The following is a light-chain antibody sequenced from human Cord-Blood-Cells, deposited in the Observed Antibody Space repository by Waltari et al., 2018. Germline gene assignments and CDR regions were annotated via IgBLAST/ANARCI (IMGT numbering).Light chain of an antibody. CDR2: EGS. J-gene: IGLJ1*01. CDR1: SIDVGSYNL. Sequence: QSALTQPASVSGSPGQSITISCTGTSIDVGSYNLVSWYQQHPGKAPKLMIYEGSKRPSGVSKRFSGSKSGNTASLTISGLQAEDEADYYCCSYAGSSTYVFRTGTKVTVL. V-gene: IGLV2-23*01. CDR3: CSYAGSSTYV.